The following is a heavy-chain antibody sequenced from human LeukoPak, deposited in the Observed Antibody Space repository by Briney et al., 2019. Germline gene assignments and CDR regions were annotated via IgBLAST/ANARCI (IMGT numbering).Heavy chain of an antibody. D-gene: IGHD3-22*01. CDR1: GFTFSNAW. Sequence: PGGSLRLSCAASGFTFSNAWMSWVRQAPGKGLEWVAVISYDGSNKYYADSVKGRFTISRDNSKNTLYLQMNSLRAEDTAVYYCARDPLPYSSGYYYALRGPFDYWGQGTLVTVSS. J-gene: IGHJ4*02. CDR3: ARDPLPYSSGYYYALRGPFDY. V-gene: IGHV3-30*03. CDR2: ISYDGSNK.